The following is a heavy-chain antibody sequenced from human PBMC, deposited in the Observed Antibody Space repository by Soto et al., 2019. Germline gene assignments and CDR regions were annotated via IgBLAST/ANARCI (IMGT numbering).Heavy chain of an antibody. J-gene: IGHJ6*02. V-gene: IGHV4-61*01. Sequence: PSETLSLTCTVSGGSVSSDRYYWSWIRQPPGKGLEWIGYIYYSGRTDYNPSLKSRVTISLDTSKNQFSLKLSSVTAADTAVHYCARDWNFGNYGLDVWGQGTSVTVSS. D-gene: IGHD1-7*01. CDR3: ARDWNFGNYGLDV. CDR2: IYYSGRT. CDR1: GGSVSSDRYY.